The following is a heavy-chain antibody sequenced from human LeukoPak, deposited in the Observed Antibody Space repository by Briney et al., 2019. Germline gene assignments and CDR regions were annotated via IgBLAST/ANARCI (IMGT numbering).Heavy chain of an antibody. CDR1: GFTFSSYW. D-gene: IGHD2-21*02. Sequence: GGSLRLSCAASGFTFSSYWMSWVRQAPGKGLEWVSYISSSSSTIYYADSVKGRFTISRDNAKNSLYLQMNSLRAEDTAVYYCARAGIVVVTEHAFDIWGQGTMVTVSS. J-gene: IGHJ3*02. CDR3: ARAGIVVVTEHAFDI. CDR2: ISSSSSTI. V-gene: IGHV3-48*01.